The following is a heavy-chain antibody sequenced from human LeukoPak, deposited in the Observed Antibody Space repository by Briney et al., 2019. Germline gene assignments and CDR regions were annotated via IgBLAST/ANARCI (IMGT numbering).Heavy chain of an antibody. CDR1: GFIFSNYG. V-gene: IGHV3-33*06. Sequence: GGSLRLSCAASGFIFSNYGMHWVRQAPGKGLEWVAVIWYDGINKYYVDSVKGRFTISRDISQKTLFLQMDSLRAEDTAVYYCAKRSSKGWTILEYWGQGTLVTVSS. CDR2: IWYDGINK. D-gene: IGHD6-19*01. J-gene: IGHJ4*02. CDR3: AKRSSKGWTILEY.